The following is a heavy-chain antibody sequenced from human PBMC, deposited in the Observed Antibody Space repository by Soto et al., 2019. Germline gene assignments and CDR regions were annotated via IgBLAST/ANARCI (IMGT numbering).Heavy chain of an antibody. CDR2: ISGSGGST. CDR3: AMTRDIVATMSGY. D-gene: IGHD5-12*01. CDR1: GFTFSSYA. V-gene: IGHV3-23*01. Sequence: EVQLLESGGGLVQPGGSLRLSCAASGFTFSSYAMSWVRQAPGKGLEWVSAISGSGGSTYYADSGKGRFTISRDNSKNTLYLQMNSLRAEDTAVYYCAMTRDIVATMSGYWGQGTLVTVSS. J-gene: IGHJ4*02.